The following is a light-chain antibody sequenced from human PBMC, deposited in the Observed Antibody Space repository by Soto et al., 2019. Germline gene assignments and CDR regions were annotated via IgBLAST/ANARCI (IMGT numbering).Light chain of an antibody. J-gene: IGKJ1*01. CDR3: QQYGPPLKWT. CDR2: GAS. V-gene: IGKV3-20*01. CDR1: QSVSSSF. Sequence: DIVLTQSPGTLSLFPGERATLSCRANQSVSSSFLAWYQQKPGQAPRLLIYGASSRATGIPDRFSGSRSGTDFTLTISRLEPEDFAVYYCQQYGPPLKWTFGQGTKVGVK.